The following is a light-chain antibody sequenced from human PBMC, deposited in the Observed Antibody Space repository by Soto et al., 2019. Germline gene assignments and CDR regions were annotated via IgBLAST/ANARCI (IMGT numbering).Light chain of an antibody. J-gene: IGKJ5*01. Sequence: AIQMTQSPSSLSASVGDRVTITCRASQSVITYLNWYSQKSGGALKRWIHGGSKLENGSPSRFSGSGLATDFTFTISSRQPEDFATYYCLHLNSYSISFGQGTRL. CDR2: GGS. CDR3: LHLNSYSIS. CDR1: QSVITY. V-gene: IGKV1-13*02.